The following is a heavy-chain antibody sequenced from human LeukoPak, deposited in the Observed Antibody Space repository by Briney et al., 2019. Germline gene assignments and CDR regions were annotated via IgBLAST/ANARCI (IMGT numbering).Heavy chain of an antibody. V-gene: IGHV5-51*01. J-gene: IGHJ6*02. Sequence: GESLKISCKGSGYSFTSYWIGWVRQMPGKGLEWMGIIYPGDSDTRYSPSFQGQVTISADKSISTAYLQWSSLKASDTAMYYCARQEQQLPPGGYHGMDVWGQGTTVTVSS. CDR1: GYSFTSYW. CDR2: IYPGDSDT. CDR3: ARQEQQLPPGGYHGMDV. D-gene: IGHD6-13*01.